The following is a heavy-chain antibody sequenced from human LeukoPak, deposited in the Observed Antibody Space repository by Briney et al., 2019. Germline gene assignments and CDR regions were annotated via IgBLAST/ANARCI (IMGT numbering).Heavy chain of an antibody. D-gene: IGHD1-26*01. Sequence: GGSLRLSCAASGFTFSSYGVHWVRQAPGKGLEWVAVIWYDGSNKYYADSVKGRFTISRDNSKNTLYLQMNSLRAEDTAVYYCARGRGNYYFDYWGQGTLVTVSS. CDR1: GFTFSSYG. CDR2: IWYDGSNK. J-gene: IGHJ4*02. CDR3: ARGRGNYYFDY. V-gene: IGHV3-33*01.